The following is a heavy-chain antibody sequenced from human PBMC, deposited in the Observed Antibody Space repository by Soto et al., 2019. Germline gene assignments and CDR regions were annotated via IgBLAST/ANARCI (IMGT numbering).Heavy chain of an antibody. CDR3: ARARPSSTSCYFGY. V-gene: IGHV4-31*02. Sequence: SETLSLTCTVSGGSISSGGYYWSWIRQHPGKGLEWIGYIYYSGSTYYNPSLKSRVTISVDTSKNQFSLKLSSVTAADTAVYYCARARPSSTSCYFGYWGQGNLVTVSS. CDR2: IYYSGST. CDR1: GGSISSGGYY. J-gene: IGHJ4*02. D-gene: IGHD2-2*01.